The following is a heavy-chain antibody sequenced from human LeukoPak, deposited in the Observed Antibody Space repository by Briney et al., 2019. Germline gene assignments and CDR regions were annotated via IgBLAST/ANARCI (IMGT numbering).Heavy chain of an antibody. CDR1: GFTFSSYS. J-gene: IGHJ4*02. CDR3: ARGITMIQGVTYYFDY. CDR2: ISSSSSTI. D-gene: IGHD3-10*01. Sequence: GGSLRLSCAASGFTFSSYSMNWVRQAPGKGLEWVSYISSSSSTIYYADSVKGRFTISRDNAKNSLYLQMNSLRAEDTAVYYCARGITMIQGVTYYFDYWGQGTLVTVSS. V-gene: IGHV3-48*01.